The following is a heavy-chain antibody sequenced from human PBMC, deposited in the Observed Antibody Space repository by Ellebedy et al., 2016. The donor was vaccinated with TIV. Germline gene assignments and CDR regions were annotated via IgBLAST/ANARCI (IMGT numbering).Heavy chain of an antibody. D-gene: IGHD6-13*01. J-gene: IGHJ1*01. CDR1: GDSLSDIRW. Sequence: MPGGSLRLSCTVSGDSLSDIRWWNWVRQPPGKGLEWIGEIYHSSLANYNSSLESRVTMSVDKSKNQFSLKLSSVTAADTAVYYCARDHRSFWYYHWGQGTVVTVSS. CDR2: IYHSSLA. CDR3: ARDHRSFWYYH. V-gene: IGHV4-4*02.